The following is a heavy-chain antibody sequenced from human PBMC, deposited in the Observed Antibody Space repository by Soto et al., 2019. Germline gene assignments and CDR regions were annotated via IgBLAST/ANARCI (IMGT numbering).Heavy chain of an antibody. CDR2: IYYSGST. CDR1: GGSISSSSYY. D-gene: IGHD1-1*01. V-gene: IGHV4-39*01. Sequence: SETLSLTCTVSGGSISSSSYYWGWIRRPPGKGLEWIGSIYYSGSTYYNPSLKSRVTISVDTSKNQFSLKLSSVTAADTAVYYCARHDQYNWNDFDPWGQGTLVTVSS. CDR3: ARHDQYNWNDFDP. J-gene: IGHJ5*02.